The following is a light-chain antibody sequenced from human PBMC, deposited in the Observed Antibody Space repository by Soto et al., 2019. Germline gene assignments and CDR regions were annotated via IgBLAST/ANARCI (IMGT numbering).Light chain of an antibody. J-gene: IGKJ1*01. Sequence: EVVMTQSPVTLSVSLGQRATLSCRASQTVSSHIAWYQQKPGQAPRLLIYGAFNRATGIPDRFSGSGSGTDFTLTISRLEPEDFAMYYCQHYDSSPPRWTFGQGTKVDNK. CDR1: QTVSSH. CDR2: GAF. CDR3: QHYDSSPPRWT. V-gene: IGKV3-20*01.